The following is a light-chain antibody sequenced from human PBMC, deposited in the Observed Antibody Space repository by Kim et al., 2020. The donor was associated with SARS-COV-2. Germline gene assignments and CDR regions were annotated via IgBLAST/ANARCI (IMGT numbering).Light chain of an antibody. Sequence: EPASISCRSSQRLLASNGYNYLDWYLQKPGQSPQLLIYLGSNRASGVPDRFSGSGSGTDFTLKISRVEAEDVGIYYCMQALQTPLTFGGGTKLEIK. CDR3: MQALQTPLT. J-gene: IGKJ4*01. CDR1: QRLLASNGYNY. CDR2: LGS. V-gene: IGKV2-28*01.